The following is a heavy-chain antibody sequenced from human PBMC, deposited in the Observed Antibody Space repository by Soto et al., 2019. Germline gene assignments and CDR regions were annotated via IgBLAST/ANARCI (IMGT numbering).Heavy chain of an antibody. D-gene: IGHD1-1*01. V-gene: IGHV1-18*01. CDR3: ARGRYGDY. CDR2: ISAHNGNT. J-gene: IGHJ4*02. Sequence: QVHLVQSGAEVKKPGASVKVSCKGSGYDFTTYGITWVRQAPGQGLEWMAWISAHNGNTDYAQKLQGRVTVTRDTSTSTAYMELRSLRTDVTAVYYDARGRYGDYWCQGALVNVSS. CDR1: GYDFTTYG.